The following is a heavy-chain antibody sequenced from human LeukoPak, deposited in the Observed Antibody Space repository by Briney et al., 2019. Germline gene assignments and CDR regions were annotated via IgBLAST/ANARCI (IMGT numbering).Heavy chain of an antibody. CDR1: GFSFSTSM. CDR2: IVHGAETT. Sequence: SGGSLRLSCAASGFSFSTSMMSWVRRAPGQGLEWVSTIVHGAETTHYADSVRGRFTIPRDNFKDTLYLQMNSLRAEDTAIYYCTKRDGQSFDYWGQGALVTVSS. V-gene: IGHV3-23*01. J-gene: IGHJ4*02. CDR3: TKRDGQSFDY. D-gene: IGHD5-24*01.